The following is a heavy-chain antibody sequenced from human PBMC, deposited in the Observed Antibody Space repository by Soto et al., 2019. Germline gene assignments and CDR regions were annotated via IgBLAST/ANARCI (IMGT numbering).Heavy chain of an antibody. V-gene: IGHV3-48*03. D-gene: IGHD4-4*01. J-gene: IGHJ6*02. CDR2: ISNSGRAI. Sequence: EVQLVESGGGLVQAGGSLRLSCAVFGFTFSNYEMNWVRQAPGKGLEWVSYISNSGRAIYYAESVKGRFTISRDNAKNSLYLQMKRMRAEDTAVYYCARDPEIYSGKFDYGLDVWGQGTTVTVSS. CDR3: ARDPEIYSGKFDYGLDV. CDR1: GFTFSNYE.